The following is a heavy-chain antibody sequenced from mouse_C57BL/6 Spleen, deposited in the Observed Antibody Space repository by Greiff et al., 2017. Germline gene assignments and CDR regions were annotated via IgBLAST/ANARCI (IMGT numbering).Heavy chain of an antibody. CDR3: ARGGSHWYFDV. V-gene: IGHV3-6*01. Sequence: VQLKESGPGLVKPSQSLSLTCSVTGYSITSGYYWNWIRQFPGNKLEWMGYISYDGSNNYNPSLKNRISITRDTSKNKFFLKLNSVTTEDTATYYCARGGSHWYFDVWGTGTTVTVSS. CDR2: ISYDGSN. J-gene: IGHJ1*03. CDR1: GYSITSGYY. D-gene: IGHD1-1*01.